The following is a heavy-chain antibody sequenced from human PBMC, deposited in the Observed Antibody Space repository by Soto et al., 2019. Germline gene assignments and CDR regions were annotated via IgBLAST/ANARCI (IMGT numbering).Heavy chain of an antibody. CDR2: MNPNSGNT. V-gene: IGHV1-8*01. Sequence: QVQLVQSGAEVKKPGASVKVSCKASGYTFTSYDINWVRQATGQGLEWMGWMNPNSGNTGYAQKFQGRVTITRNTSISTAYMELSSLRSEDTGGYYCARGRCSGGSCYSDYYGMDVWGQGTTVTVSS. CDR1: GYTFTSYD. CDR3: ARGRCSGGSCYSDYYGMDV. D-gene: IGHD2-15*01. J-gene: IGHJ6*02.